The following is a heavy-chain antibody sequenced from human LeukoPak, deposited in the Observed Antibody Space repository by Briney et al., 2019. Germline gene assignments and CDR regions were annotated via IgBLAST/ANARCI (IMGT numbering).Heavy chain of an antibody. Sequence: GGSLRLSCAASGFTVSSNYMSWVRQAPGKGLEWVSVIYSGGSTYYADSVKGRFTISRHNSKNTLHLQMNSLRAEDTAVYYCARVIDGYTLGYFDYWGQGTLVTVSS. D-gene: IGHD5-24*01. J-gene: IGHJ4*02. CDR3: ARVIDGYTLGYFDY. CDR1: GFTVSSNY. V-gene: IGHV3-53*04. CDR2: IYSGGST.